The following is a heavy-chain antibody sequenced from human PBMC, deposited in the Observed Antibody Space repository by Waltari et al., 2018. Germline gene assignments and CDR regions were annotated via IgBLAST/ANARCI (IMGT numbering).Heavy chain of an antibody. CDR1: GRSFSGIS. J-gene: IGHJ5*02. Sequence: QVQLQQWGAGLLKPSETLSPTCAAYGRSFSGISWRWIRHHAANGMQWLGEINHSGSTNYNPSLKSRVTISVDTSKNQFSLKLSSVTAADTAVYYCARAQRITIFGVVIKRQQSNWFDPWGQGTLVTVSS. V-gene: IGHV4-34*01. CDR3: ARAQRITIFGVVIKRQQSNWFDP. CDR2: INHSGST. D-gene: IGHD3-3*01.